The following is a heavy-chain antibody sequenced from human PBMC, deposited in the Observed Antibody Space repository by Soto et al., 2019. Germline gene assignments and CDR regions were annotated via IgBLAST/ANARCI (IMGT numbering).Heavy chain of an antibody. V-gene: IGHV1-18*01. J-gene: IGHJ6*02. CDR3: ARSLLDEYSSSWRSAYYGMEV. CDR1: GYTFTSYG. Sequence: ASVKVSCKASGYTFTSYGISWVRQAPGQGLEWMGWISAYNGNTNYAQKLQGRVTMTTDTSTSTVYMELRSLISDDTAVYFCARSLLDEYSSSWRSAYYGMEVWGQGTTVTVSS. D-gene: IGHD2-2*01. CDR2: ISAYNGNT.